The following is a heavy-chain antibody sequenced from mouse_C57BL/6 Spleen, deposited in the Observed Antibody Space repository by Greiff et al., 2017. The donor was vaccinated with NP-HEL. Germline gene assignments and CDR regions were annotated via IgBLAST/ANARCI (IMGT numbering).Heavy chain of an antibody. V-gene: IGHV1-5*01. CDR2: IYPGNSDT. J-gene: IGHJ2*01. CDR3: IIYYDYDNYFDY. D-gene: IGHD2-4*01. CDR1: GYTFTSYW. Sequence: EVQLQQSGTVLARPGASVKMSCKTSGYTFTSYWMHWVKQRPGQGLEWIGAIYPGNSDTSYNQKFKGKAKLTAVTSASTAYMELSSLTNEDSAVYYCIIYYDYDNYFDYWGQGTTPTVSS.